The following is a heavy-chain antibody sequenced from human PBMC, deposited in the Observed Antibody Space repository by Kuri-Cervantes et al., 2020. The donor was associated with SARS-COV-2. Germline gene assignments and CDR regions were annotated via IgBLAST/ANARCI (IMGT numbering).Heavy chain of an antibody. CDR3: AKGFMEIPPTRYYDP. Sequence: GGSLRLSCAASGFTFSSYSMNWVRQAPGRGLEWVSVISYHGHDTYYADSVKGRFTISRDSSKDTLYLQMNSLRAEDTAIYYCAKGFMEIPPTRYYDPWGQGTLVTVSS. CDR1: GFTFSSYS. CDR2: ISYHGHDT. J-gene: IGHJ5*02. V-gene: IGHV3-23*01. D-gene: IGHD3-10*01.